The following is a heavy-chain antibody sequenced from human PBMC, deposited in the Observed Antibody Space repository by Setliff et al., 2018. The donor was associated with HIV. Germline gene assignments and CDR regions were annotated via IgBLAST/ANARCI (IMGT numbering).Heavy chain of an antibody. J-gene: IGHJ6*03. D-gene: IGHD3-16*01. CDR3: ARDLHTFMINSYHYYMDV. CDR2: INPSGGST. Sequence: ASVKVSCKASGYTFTSYYMHWVRQAPGQGLEWMGIINPSGGSTSYAQKFQGRVTMTRDTSTSTVYMELSSLRSEDTAVYYCARDLHTFMINSYHYYMDVWGKGTTVTVSS. V-gene: IGHV1-46*01. CDR1: GYTFTSYY.